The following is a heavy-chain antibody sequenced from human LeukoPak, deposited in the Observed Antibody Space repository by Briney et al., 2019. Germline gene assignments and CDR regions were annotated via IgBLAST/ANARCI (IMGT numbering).Heavy chain of an antibody. CDR1: GFTFSSYS. CDR3: AKFGAAAGHDLDY. CDR2: ISGSGGST. J-gene: IGHJ4*02. D-gene: IGHD6-13*01. Sequence: PGGSLRLSCAASGFTFSSYSMNWVRQAPGKGLEWVSAISGSGGSTYYADSVKGRFTISRDNSKNTLYLQMNSLRAEDTAVYYCAKFGAAAGHDLDYWGQGTLVTVSS. V-gene: IGHV3-23*01.